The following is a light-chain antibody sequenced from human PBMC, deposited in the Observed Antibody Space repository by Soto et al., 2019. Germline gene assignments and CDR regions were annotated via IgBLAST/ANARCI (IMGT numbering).Light chain of an antibody. J-gene: IGLJ1*01. Sequence: QSVRTQPASVSGSPGQSITISCTGTSSDVGGYNYVSWYQQQPGKAPKFMIYDVTNRPSGVSNRFSGSKSGNTASLTISGLQAEDEADYYCCSYTTSNTRQIVFGTGTRSPS. CDR2: DVT. V-gene: IGLV2-14*01. CDR1: SSDVGGYNY. CDR3: CSYTTSNTRQIV.